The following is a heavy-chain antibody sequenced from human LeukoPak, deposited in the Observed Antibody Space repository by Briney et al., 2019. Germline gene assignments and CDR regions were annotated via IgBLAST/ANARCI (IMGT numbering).Heavy chain of an antibody. CDR1: GFTFSSYA. D-gene: IGHD3-16*01. CDR2: ISGSGGST. CDR3: AKNYESVRGGPYGMDL. Sequence: GGSLRHARAASGFTFSSYAMSWVRQAPGKGLEWVSAISGSGGSTYYADSVKGRFTISRDNSKNTLYLQMSSLRGEDTAVYYCAKNYESVRGGPYGMDLWGQETTVTVSS. V-gene: IGHV3-23*01. J-gene: IGHJ6*02.